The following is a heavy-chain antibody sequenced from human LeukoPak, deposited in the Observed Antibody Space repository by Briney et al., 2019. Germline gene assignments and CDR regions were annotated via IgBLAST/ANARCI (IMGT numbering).Heavy chain of an antibody. CDR2: INWNGGST. Sequence: GGSLRLSCAASGFTFDDYGMSWVRQAPGKGLEWVSGINWNGGSTGYADSVKGRFTISRDNAKNSLYLQMNSLRAEDTALYYCARVGHVYYGSGSHSDYWGQGTLVTVSS. CDR1: GFTFDDYG. D-gene: IGHD3-10*01. V-gene: IGHV3-20*04. CDR3: ARVGHVYYGSGSHSDY. J-gene: IGHJ4*02.